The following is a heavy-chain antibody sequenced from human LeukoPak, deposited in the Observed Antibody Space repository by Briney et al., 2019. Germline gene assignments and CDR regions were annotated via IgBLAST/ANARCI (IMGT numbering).Heavy chain of an antibody. CDR1: GGSISSGGYY. V-gene: IGHV4-31*03. CDR3: ARDREVRGVILGYFDY. D-gene: IGHD3-10*01. CDR2: IYYSGST. Sequence: SETLSHTCTVSGGSISSGGYYWSWIRQHPGKGLEWIGYIYYSGSTYYNPSLKSRVTISVDTSKNQFSLKLSSVTAADTAVYYCARDREVRGVILGYFDYWGQGTLVTVSS. J-gene: IGHJ4*02.